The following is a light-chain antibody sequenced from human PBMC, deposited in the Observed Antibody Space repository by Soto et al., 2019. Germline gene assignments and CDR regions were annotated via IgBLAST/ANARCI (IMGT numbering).Light chain of an antibody. Sequence: QSVLTQPASVSGSPGQSITISCTGTSSDVGAYNYVSWYQQHPGNAPKLMIYDVSNRPSGVSNRFSGSKSGNTASLTISGLQAEDEAAYYCSSYTRSSPLVFGGGTKLTVL. CDR1: SSDVGAYNY. CDR3: SSYTRSSPLV. CDR2: DVS. J-gene: IGLJ2*01. V-gene: IGLV2-14*03.